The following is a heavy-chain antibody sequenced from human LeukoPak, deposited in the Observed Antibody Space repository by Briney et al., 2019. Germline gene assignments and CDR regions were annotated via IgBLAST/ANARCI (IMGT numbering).Heavy chain of an antibody. CDR2: IYSGGST. CDR1: GFTVSSNY. CDR3: ARDFYYYGSGSYIY. D-gene: IGHD3-10*01. Sequence: GGSLRLSCAASGFTVSSNYMSWVRQAPGKGLEWVSVIYSGGSTYYADSVKGRFTISRDNSKNTLYLQMNSLRAEDTAVYYCARDFYYYGSGSYIYWGQGTLVTVSS. V-gene: IGHV3-53*01. J-gene: IGHJ4*02.